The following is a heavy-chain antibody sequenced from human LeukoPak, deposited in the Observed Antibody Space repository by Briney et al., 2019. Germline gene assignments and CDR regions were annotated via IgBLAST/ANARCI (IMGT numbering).Heavy chain of an antibody. Sequence: SDTLSLTYTLCGPSIRSTRHESAWIRQPPGKELEWFGPMYYNGSPFSNPSLNSRPNISPDTSKNQFSLNLSSEAAADTAVYYCAKQAGALLLDYWGQGTLVTVSS. V-gene: IGHV4-39*01. CDR3: AKQAGALLLDY. J-gene: IGHJ4*02. D-gene: IGHD2-15*01. CDR2: MYYNGSP. CDR1: GPSIRSTRHE.